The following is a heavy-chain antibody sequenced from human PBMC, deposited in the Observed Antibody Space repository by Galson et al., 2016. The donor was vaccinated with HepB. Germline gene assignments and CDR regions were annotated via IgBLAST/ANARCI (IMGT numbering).Heavy chain of an antibody. J-gene: IGHJ4*02. CDR2: ISPDGSEG. CDR1: GFRFSDYY. V-gene: IGHV3-30*18. D-gene: IGHD6-19*01. Sequence: SLRLSCAASGFRFSDYYMSWVRQAPGRGLEWLAAISPDGSEGYYADSVKGRFTISRDNSKNTLYLQMNSLRSEDAAIYYCAKDNAAWLVDYWGQGSLVTVSS. CDR3: AKDNAAWLVDY.